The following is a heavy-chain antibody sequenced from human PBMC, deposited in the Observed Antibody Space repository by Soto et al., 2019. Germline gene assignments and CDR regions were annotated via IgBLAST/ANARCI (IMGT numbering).Heavy chain of an antibody. CDR2: INHSGST. J-gene: IGHJ4*02. CDR3: ARDYNSGSSRVNDY. V-gene: IGHV4-34*01. Sequence: PSETLSLTCAVYGGSFSGYYWSWIRQPPGKGLEWIGEINHSGSTNYNPPLKSRVTISVDTSKNQFSLKLSSVTAADTAVYYCARDYNSGSSRVNDYWGQGTLVTVSS. D-gene: IGHD1-26*01. CDR1: GGSFSGYY.